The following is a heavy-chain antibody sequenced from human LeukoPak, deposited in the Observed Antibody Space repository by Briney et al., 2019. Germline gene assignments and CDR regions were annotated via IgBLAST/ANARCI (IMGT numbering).Heavy chain of an antibody. CDR2: MNPNSGNT. CDR1: GYTFTSYD. J-gene: IGHJ4*02. V-gene: IGHV1-8*01. Sequence: ASVKVSCKASGYTFTSYDINWVRQATGQGLEWMGWMNPNSGNTGYAQKFQGRVTMTRNTSISTAYMELSSLRSEDTAVYYCARGGAARPAYYMDVWGQGTLVTVSS. CDR3: ARGGAARPAYYMDV. D-gene: IGHD6-6*01.